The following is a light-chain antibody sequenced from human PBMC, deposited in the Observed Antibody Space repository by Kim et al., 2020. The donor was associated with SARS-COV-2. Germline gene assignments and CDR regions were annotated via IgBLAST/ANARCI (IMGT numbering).Light chain of an antibody. V-gene: IGLV1-44*01. CDR3: AAWDDSLNGVI. CDR2: TNN. Sequence: QPVLTQPPSASETPGQRVTISCSGSSSNIGSNPVNWYQQFPGTAPKLLIYTNNQWPSGVPDRFSGSKSGTSASLAISGLQSEDEADYYCAAWDDSLNGVIFGGGTQLTVL. CDR1: SSNIGSNP. J-gene: IGLJ2*01.